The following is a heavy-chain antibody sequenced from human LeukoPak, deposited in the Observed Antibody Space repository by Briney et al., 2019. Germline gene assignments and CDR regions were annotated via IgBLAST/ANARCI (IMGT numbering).Heavy chain of an antibody. Sequence: SETLSLTCTVSGGSISSYYWSWIRQPPGKGLEWIGYIYYSGNTNYNPSLKSRVTISVDTSKNQFSLKLSSVTAADTAVYYCARSIGGDYCDYWGQGTLVTVSS. J-gene: IGHJ4*02. V-gene: IGHV4-59*01. CDR3: ARSIGGDYCDY. D-gene: IGHD4-17*01. CDR2: IYYSGNT. CDR1: GGSISSYY.